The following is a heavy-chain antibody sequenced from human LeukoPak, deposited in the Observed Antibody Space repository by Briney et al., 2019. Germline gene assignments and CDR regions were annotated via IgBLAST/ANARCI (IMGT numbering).Heavy chain of an antibody. V-gene: IGHV3-23*01. D-gene: IGHD2-15*01. CDR1: GFTFSSSA. Sequence: GGSLRLSCAASGFTFSSSAMSWVRQAPGKGLEWVSAISNNGGYTYYADSVQGRFTISRDNSKSTLCLQMTSLRAEDTAVYYCAKQLGYCSDGSCYFPYWGQGTLVTVSS. CDR3: AKQLGYCSDGSCYFPY. J-gene: IGHJ4*02. CDR2: ISNNGGYT.